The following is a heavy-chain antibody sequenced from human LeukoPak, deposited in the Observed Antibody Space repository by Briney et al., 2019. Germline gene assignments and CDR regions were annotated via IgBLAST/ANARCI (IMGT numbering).Heavy chain of an antibody. J-gene: IGHJ4*02. CDR1: GYTFTSYD. Sequence: ASEKVSCKASGYTFTSYDINWVRQATGQGLEWMGWMNPNSGNTGYAQKFQGRVTMTRNTSISTAYMELSGLRSEDTAVYYCARASYYDSSGYYYHFDYWGQGTLVTVSS. V-gene: IGHV1-8*01. D-gene: IGHD3-22*01. CDR3: ARASYYDSSGYYYHFDY. CDR2: MNPNSGNT.